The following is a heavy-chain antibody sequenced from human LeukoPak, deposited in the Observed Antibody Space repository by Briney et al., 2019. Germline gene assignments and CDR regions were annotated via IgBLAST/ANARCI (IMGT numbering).Heavy chain of an antibody. CDR1: GFTFSSYW. V-gene: IGHV3-7*01. J-gene: IGHJ4*02. D-gene: IGHD3-22*01. CDR3: ARDYYDSSGYTLRAN. Sequence: PGGSLRLSCAASGFTFSSYWMSWVRQAPGKGLEWVANIKQDGSEKYYVDSVKGRFTISRDNAKNSLYLQMNSRRAEDTAVYYCARDYYDSSGYTLRANWGQGTLVTVSS. CDR2: IKQDGSEK.